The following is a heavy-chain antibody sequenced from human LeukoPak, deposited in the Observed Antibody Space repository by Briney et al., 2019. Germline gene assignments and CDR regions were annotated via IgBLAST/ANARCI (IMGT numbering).Heavy chain of an antibody. J-gene: IGHJ4*02. CDR2: MNPNSGNT. Sequence: ASVKVSCKASGYTFTGYFMHWVRQAPGQGLEWMGWMNPNSGNTGYAQKFQGRVTMTRNTSISTAYMELSSLRSEDTAVYYCARGLQYYYDSSGYGSADYWGQGTLVTVSS. V-gene: IGHV1-8*02. CDR1: GYTFTGYF. D-gene: IGHD3-22*01. CDR3: ARGLQYYYDSSGYGSADY.